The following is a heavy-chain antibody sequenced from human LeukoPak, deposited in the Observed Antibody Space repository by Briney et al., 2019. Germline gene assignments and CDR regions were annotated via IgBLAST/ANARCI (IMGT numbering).Heavy chain of an antibody. D-gene: IGHD4-17*01. CDR2: VNNDGSST. J-gene: IGHJ4*02. V-gene: IGHV3-74*01. CDR1: GFTFSSYW. CDR3: ARSQHYGHTVDY. Sequence: GGSLRLSCAASGFTFSSYWMHWVRQAPGKGLVWVSRVNNDGSSTSYADSVKGRFTISRDNAKNTLYLQMNSLRAEDTAVYYCARSQHYGHTVDYWGQGTLVTVSS.